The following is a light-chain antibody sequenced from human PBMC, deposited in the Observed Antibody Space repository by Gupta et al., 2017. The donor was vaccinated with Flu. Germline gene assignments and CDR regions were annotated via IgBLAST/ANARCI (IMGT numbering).Light chain of an antibody. CDR3: FSVDRNGDHRV. J-gene: IGLJ3*02. V-gene: IGLV3-10*01. Sequence: GQTARITCSGDAFPKNYAYWYHLTSGRAPQLVIYEDIKRPSGIPKRFSGSTPGTMATLTISGAQAEDEGDYYRFSVDRNGDHRVFGGGTK. CDR2: EDI. CDR1: AFPKNY.